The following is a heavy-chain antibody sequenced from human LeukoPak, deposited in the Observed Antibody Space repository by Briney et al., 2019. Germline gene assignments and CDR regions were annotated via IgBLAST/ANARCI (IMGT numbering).Heavy chain of an antibody. CDR1: GFTVSSNY. D-gene: IGHD6-13*01. CDR2: IYSGGST. V-gene: IGHV3-53*01. J-gene: IGHJ4*02. CDR3: ARGGIAAAGPDY. Sequence: GGSLRLSCAASGFTVSSNYMSWVRQAPGKGLEWVSVIYSGGSTYCADSVKGRFTISRDNSKNTLYLQMNSLRAEDTAVYYCARGGIAAAGPDYWGQGTLVTVSS.